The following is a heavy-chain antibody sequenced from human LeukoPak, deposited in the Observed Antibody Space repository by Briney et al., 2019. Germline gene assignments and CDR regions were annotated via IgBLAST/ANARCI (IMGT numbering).Heavy chain of an antibody. D-gene: IGHD1-26*01. Sequence: TGGSLRLSCAASGFTFTNYWMTWVRQAPGKGLEWVANIKQDGSEKYYVDSVKGRFTISRDNAENSVYLQMHSLRGDDTAVYYCATSLGATDFNYWGQGTLVTVSS. CDR2: IKQDGSEK. V-gene: IGHV3-7*05. CDR3: ATSLGATDFNY. CDR1: GFTFTNYW. J-gene: IGHJ4*02.